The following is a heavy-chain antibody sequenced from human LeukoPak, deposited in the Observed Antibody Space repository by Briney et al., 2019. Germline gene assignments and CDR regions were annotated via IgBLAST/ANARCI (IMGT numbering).Heavy chain of an antibody. D-gene: IGHD3-22*01. CDR2: IYYSGST. V-gene: IGHV4-61*08. CDR1: GGSISSGGYY. CDR3: ARQYYYDSHTFDY. J-gene: IGHJ4*02. Sequence: SETLSLTCTVSGGSISSGGYYWSWIRQHPGKGLEWIGYIYYSGSTSYNPSLESRVTISVDTSKNQFSLKLSSVTAADTAVYYCARQYYYDSHTFDYWGQGTLVTVSS.